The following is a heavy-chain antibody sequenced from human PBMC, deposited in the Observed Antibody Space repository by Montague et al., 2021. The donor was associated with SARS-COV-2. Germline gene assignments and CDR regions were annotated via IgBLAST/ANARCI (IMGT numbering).Heavy chain of an antibody. CDR1: GYSVSSNSAT. J-gene: IGHJ6*02. CDR3: TSGREGNYNVIDV. CDR2: TYYRSKWYN. Sequence: CAISGYSVSSNSATRNWARQSPSRGLEWLGRTYYRSKWYNDYAVAVRGRVTINPDTSKNQFSLQLNSVTPEDTAIYYCTSGREGNYNVIDVWGQGTTVTVSS. V-gene: IGHV6-1*01. D-gene: IGHD1-1*01.